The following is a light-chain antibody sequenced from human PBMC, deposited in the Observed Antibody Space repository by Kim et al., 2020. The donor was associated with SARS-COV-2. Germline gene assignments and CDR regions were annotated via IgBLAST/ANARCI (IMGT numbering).Light chain of an antibody. Sequence: LSLSPGESATLACRASHSVSIYVAWYQQQRGQAPRLLIYDASNSAAGIAARFSGSGSGTYFTLTSSSLEPEDFAVNYCQHRSNSYTFGQGTKLEI. V-gene: IGKV3-11*01. CDR1: HSVSIY. CDR3: QHRSNSYT. CDR2: DAS. J-gene: IGKJ2*01.